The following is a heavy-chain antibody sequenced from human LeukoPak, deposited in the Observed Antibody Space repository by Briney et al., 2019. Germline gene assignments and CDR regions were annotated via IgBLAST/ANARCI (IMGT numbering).Heavy chain of an antibody. J-gene: IGHJ4*02. CDR1: GYTFTSYD. Sequence: ASVKVSCKASGYTFTSYDINWVRQATGQGLEWMGWMNPNSGNTGYAQKFQGRVTMTRNTSISTAYMELSSLRSEDTAVYYCARSGVGATDFDYWGQGTLVTVSS. V-gene: IGHV1-8*01. CDR2: MNPNSGNT. CDR3: ARSGVGATDFDY. D-gene: IGHD1-26*01.